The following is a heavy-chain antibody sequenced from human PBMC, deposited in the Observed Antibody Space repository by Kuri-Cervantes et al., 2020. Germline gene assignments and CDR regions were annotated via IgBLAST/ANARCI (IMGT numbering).Heavy chain of an antibody. D-gene: IGHD6-13*01. V-gene: IGHV4-4*02. CDR2: SGNT. J-gene: IGHJ4*02. Sequence: GSLRLSCAVFGGSISSNNWWSWVRQPPGKGLEWHSGNTNYNPSLKSRVTMSVDTSKNQFSLKLSSVTAADTAVYYCARGGAQQLEYWGQGTLVTVSS. CDR1: GGSISSNNW. CDR3: ARGGAQQLEY.